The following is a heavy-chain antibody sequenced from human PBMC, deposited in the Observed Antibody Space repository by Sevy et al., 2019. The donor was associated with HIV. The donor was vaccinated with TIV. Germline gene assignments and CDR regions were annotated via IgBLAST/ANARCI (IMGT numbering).Heavy chain of an antibody. D-gene: IGHD2-15*01. CDR1: GFTFSNYA. CDR3: AKDYVA. Sequence: GGSLRLSCAASGFTFSNYAMIWVRQAPGKRLEWVSVISGTGGQTYYADSVKGRFTISRDNSKNTLYLQMNSLRVEDTALYYCAKDYVAWGQGTLVTVSS. J-gene: IGHJ5*02. V-gene: IGHV3-23*01. CDR2: ISGTGGQT.